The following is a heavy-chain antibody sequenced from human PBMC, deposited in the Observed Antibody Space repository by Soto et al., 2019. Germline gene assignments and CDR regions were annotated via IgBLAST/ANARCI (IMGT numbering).Heavy chain of an antibody. D-gene: IGHD2-15*01. Sequence: EVQLVESGGGLVQPGGSLKLSCAASGFTFSGSAMHWVRQASGKGLEWVGRIRSKANSYATAYAASVKGRFTISRDDSKNTAYLQMNSLKTEDTAVYYCTRVYCSGGSCYVWSDYWGQGTLVTVSS. J-gene: IGHJ4*02. CDR1: GFTFSGSA. V-gene: IGHV3-73*01. CDR3: TRVYCSGGSCYVWSDY. CDR2: IRSKANSYAT.